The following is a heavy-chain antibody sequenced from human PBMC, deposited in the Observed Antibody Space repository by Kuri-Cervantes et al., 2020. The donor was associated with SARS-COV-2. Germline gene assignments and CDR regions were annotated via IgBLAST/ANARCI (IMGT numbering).Heavy chain of an antibody. J-gene: IGHJ1*01. CDR2: IRSKANSYAT. V-gene: IGHV3-73*01. CDR3: TRVGSSWYGAEYFQH. CDR1: GFTFSGSA. D-gene: IGHD6-13*01. Sequence: GESLKISCAASGFTFSGSAMHWVRQASGKGLEWVGRIRSKANSYATAYAASVKGRFTISRDDSKNTAYLQMNSLKTEDTAVYYCTRVGSSWYGAEYFQHWGQGTLVTVSS.